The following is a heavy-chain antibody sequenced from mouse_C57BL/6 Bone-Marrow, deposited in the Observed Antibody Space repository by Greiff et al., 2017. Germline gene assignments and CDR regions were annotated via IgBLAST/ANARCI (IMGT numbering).Heavy chain of an antibody. CDR3: ARGSHYGRSAWFAY. CDR2: IYPRSGNT. CDR1: GYTFTSYG. Sequence: QVQLQQSGAELARPGASVKLSCKASGYTFTSYGISWVKQRTGQGLEWIGEIYPRSGNTYYNEKFKGKATLTADKSSSTAYMELRSLTSEDSAVYFCARGSHYGRSAWFAYWGQGTLVTVSA. J-gene: IGHJ3*01. D-gene: IGHD1-1*01. V-gene: IGHV1-81*01.